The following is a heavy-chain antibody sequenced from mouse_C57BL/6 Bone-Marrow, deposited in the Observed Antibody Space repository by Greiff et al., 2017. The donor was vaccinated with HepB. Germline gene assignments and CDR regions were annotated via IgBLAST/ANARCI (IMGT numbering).Heavy chain of an antibody. V-gene: IGHV1-52*01. CDR1: GYTFTSYW. J-gene: IGHJ2*01. CDR2: IDPSDSET. Sequence: QVQLQQPGAELVRPGSSVKLSCKASGYTFTSYWMHWVKQRPIQGLEWIGNIDPSDSETHYNQKFKDKATLTVDKSSSTAYMQLSSLTSEDSAVYYCASTTVVATNPLFDYWGQGTTLTVSS. CDR3: ASTTVVATNPLFDY. D-gene: IGHD1-1*01.